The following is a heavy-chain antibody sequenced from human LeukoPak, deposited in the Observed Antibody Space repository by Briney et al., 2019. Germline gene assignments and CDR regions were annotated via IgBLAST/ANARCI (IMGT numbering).Heavy chain of an antibody. J-gene: IGHJ1*01. V-gene: IGHV3-11*01. D-gene: IGHD6-13*01. CDR2: ISSSGSTI. CDR1: GFTFSDYY. CDR3: AKDFGSSWYAGYFQH. Sequence: GGSLRLSCAASGFTFSDYYMSWIRQAPGKGLEWVSYISSSGSTIYYADSVKGRFTISRDNAKNSLYLQMNSLRAEDTAVYYCAKDFGSSWYAGYFQHWGQGTLVTVSS.